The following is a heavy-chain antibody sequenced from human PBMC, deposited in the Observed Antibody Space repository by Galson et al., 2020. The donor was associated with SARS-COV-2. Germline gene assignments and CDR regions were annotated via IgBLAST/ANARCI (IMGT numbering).Heavy chain of an antibody. J-gene: IGHJ4*02. Sequence: PGGSLRLSCAASGITFSTYWMSVVRQAPGRGLEWVANIKQDGSDRYYVDSVKGRFTISTDNAKNSVHLQMNSLRAEDTAVYFCARDQDGYNDFWGQGTLVTVSS. CDR1: GITFSTYW. V-gene: IGHV3-7*01. CDR3: ARDQDGYNDF. CDR2: IKQDGSDR. D-gene: IGHD5-12*01.